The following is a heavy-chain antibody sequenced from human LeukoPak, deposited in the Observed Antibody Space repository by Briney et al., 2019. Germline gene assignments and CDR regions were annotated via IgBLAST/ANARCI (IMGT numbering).Heavy chain of an antibody. Sequence: SVKVSCKASGGTFSSYAISWVRQAPGQGLEWMGGIIPIFGTANYAQKFQGRVTITADKSTSTAYMELSSLGSEDTAVYYCARNPHDYGDYSYYYYYGMDVWGKGTTVTVSS. CDR1: GGTFSSYA. CDR3: ARNPHDYGDYSYYYYYGMDV. D-gene: IGHD4-17*01. V-gene: IGHV1-69*06. CDR2: IIPIFGTA. J-gene: IGHJ6*04.